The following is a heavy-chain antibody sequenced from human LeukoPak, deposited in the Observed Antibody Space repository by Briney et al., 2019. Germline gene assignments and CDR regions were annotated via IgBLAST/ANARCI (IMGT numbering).Heavy chain of an antibody. CDR1: GYTFTSYD. V-gene: IGHV1-8*01. J-gene: IGHJ5*02. CDR2: MNPNSGNT. D-gene: IGHD2-15*01. Sequence: ASVTVSCKASGYTFTSYDINWVRQATGQGLEWMGWMNPNSGNTGYAQKFQGRVTMTRNTSISTAYMELSSLRSEDTAVYYCARGRGYCSGGSCYAWFDPWGQGTLVTVSS. CDR3: ARGRGYCSGGSCYAWFDP.